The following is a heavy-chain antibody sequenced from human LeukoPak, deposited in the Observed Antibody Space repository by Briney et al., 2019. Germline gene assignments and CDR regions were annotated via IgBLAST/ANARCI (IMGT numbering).Heavy chain of an antibody. CDR2: ISGSGGST. V-gene: IGHV3-23*01. CDR1: GFTFSSYA. D-gene: IGHD1-26*01. J-gene: IGHJ4*02. CDR3: AKDRWELRQYFDY. Sequence: GGSLRLSCAASGFTFSSYAMSWVRQAPGKGLEWVSAISGSGGSTCYADSVKGRFTISRDNSKNTLYLQMNSLRAEDTAVYYCAKDRWELRQYFDYWGQGTLVTVSS.